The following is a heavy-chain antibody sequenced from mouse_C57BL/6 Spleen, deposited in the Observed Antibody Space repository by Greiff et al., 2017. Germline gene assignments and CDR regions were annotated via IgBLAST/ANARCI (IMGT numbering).Heavy chain of an antibody. J-gene: IGHJ2*01. CDR2: ISYDGSN. D-gene: IGHD1-1*01. CDR1: GYSITSGYY. CDR3: ARGTTVVPFDD. V-gene: IGHV3-6*01. Sequence: EVQLQQSGPGLVKPSQSLSLTCSVTGYSITSGYYWNWIRQFPGNKLEWMGYISYDGSNNYNPSLKNRISITRDTSKNQFFLKLTSVTTEDTATYYCARGTTVVPFDDWGQGTTRTVSS.